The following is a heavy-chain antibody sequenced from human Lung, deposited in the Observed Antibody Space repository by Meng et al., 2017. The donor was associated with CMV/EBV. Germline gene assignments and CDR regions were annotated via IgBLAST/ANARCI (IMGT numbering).Heavy chain of an antibody. CDR1: AFTLSSYW. CDR2: IKQDGSEK. CDR3: ARISDMTGTTYYFDY. V-gene: IGHV3-7*01. J-gene: IGHJ4*02. Sequence: GGSLRLXCAASAFTLSSYWMSWVRQARGKGLEWVANIKQDGSEKYYVDSVKGRFTISRDNAKNSLYLQMNSLRAEDTAVYYCARISDMTGTTYYFDYWGQGTLVTVSS. D-gene: IGHD1-20*01.